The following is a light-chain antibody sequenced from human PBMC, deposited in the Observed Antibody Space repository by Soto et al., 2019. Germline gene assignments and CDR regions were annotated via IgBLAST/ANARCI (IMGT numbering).Light chain of an antibody. V-gene: IGLV2-8*01. CDR2: EVT. J-gene: IGLJ1*01. CDR1: SSDVGGYDY. Sequence: QSVLTQPPSASGSPGQSVTIYCTGTSSDVGGYDYVSWYQQRPGKAPKLLIHEVTKRPSGVPDRFSGSKSGNTASLTVSGLQAEDEAEYYCCSYAGRTLYVFGTGTKVTVL. CDR3: CSYAGRTLYV.